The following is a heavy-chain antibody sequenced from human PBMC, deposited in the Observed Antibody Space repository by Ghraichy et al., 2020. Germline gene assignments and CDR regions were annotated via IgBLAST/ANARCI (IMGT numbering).Heavy chain of an antibody. J-gene: IGHJ3*01. CDR3: ARSPLLKRLPPL. Sequence: GGSLRLSCAASGFTFSDYYMSWIRQAPGKGLEWVSYISSSGSSTIYYADSVKGRFTISRDNAKNSLYLQMNSLRAEDTAVYYCARSPLLKRLPPLWGQGTMVTVSS. CDR1: GFTFSDYY. D-gene: IGHD3-16*01. CDR2: ISSSGSSTI. V-gene: IGHV3-11*01.